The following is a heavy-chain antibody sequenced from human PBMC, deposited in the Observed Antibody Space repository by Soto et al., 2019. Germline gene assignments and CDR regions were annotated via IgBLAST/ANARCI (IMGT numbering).Heavy chain of an antibody. Sequence: GXSVKVSCKASVYTLTSHYIHWVRQAPGQGLEWLGIINPSGGSTNYAQKFQGRVTMTRDTSTSTVYMELSSLRSEDTAVFYCVRGGIVVVPTAIHRTRNWFDHWGQGTLVTVSS. CDR2: INPSGGST. D-gene: IGHD2-2*01. CDR1: VYTLTSHY. V-gene: IGHV1-46*01. J-gene: IGHJ5*02. CDR3: VRGGIVVVPTAIHRTRNWFDH.